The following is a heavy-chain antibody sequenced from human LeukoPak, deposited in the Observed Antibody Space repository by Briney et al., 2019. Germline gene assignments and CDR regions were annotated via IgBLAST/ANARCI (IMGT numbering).Heavy chain of an antibody. D-gene: IGHD2-2*01. Sequence: PGGSLRLSCAASGFSFSSYLMSWVRQAPGKGLEWVANINQNGSKKHYVDSVKGRFTISRDNAKNSLYLQMNSLRADETAVYYCARGFGSTFWGQGTLVTVSS. CDR3: ARGFGSTF. CDR2: INQNGSKK. CDR1: GFSFSSYL. J-gene: IGHJ4*02. V-gene: IGHV3-7*04.